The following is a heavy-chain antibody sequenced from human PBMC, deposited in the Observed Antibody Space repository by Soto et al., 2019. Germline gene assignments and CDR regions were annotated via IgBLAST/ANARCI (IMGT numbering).Heavy chain of an antibody. Sequence: GESLKISCQGSGYNFFNYWIGWVRQMPGKGLELMGVIYPGDSDTRYSPSFQGQVTISDDKSITTAYLQWSSLKASDTAMYYCARHFSSVTIVRGGIPNGFDPWGQGTLVTVS. CDR3: ARHFSSVTIVRGGIPNGFDP. V-gene: IGHV5-51*01. CDR1: GYNFFNYW. CDR2: IYPGDSDT. J-gene: IGHJ5*02. D-gene: IGHD3-10*01.